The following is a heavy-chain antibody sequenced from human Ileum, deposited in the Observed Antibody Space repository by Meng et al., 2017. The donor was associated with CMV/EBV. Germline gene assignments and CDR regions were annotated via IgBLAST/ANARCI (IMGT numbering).Heavy chain of an antibody. D-gene: IGHD6-13*01. CDR3: ARRSSGLFDY. Sequence: VQPPDRGPGLVKPSQTPSPTCTVSGSSISSGDYYWTWIRQPPGKGLEWIGYIYYSGTTYYNPSLKSRVSISVDTSRNQFSLQLSSVTAADTAVYYCARRSSGLFDYWGQGTLVTVSS. J-gene: IGHJ4*02. CDR2: IYYSGTT. CDR1: GSSISSGDYY. V-gene: IGHV4-30-4*08.